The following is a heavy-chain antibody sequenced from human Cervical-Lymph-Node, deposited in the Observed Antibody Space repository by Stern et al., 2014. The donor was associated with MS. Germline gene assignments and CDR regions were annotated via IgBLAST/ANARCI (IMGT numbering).Heavy chain of an antibody. CDR2: ISFDESDK. D-gene: IGHD4-11*01. CDR1: GFTFNNYA. CDR3: ARDRISNFGGMDV. J-gene: IGHJ6*02. Sequence: VQLVESGGGVVQPGRSLRLSCAASGFTFNNYAMHWVRQAPGKGLEWVSVISFDESDKYYADSVNGRFTISRDNSKHTLYLQMNSLRPEDTAVYYCARDRISNFGGMDVWGQGTTVTVSS. V-gene: IGHV3-30-3*01.